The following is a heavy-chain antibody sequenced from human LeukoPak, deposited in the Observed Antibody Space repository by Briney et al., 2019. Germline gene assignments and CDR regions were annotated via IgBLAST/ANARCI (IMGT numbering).Heavy chain of an antibody. CDR3: ARGMRGPQDAFDM. V-gene: IGHV3-74*01. CDR2: PNSDGSST. CDR1: GFTFSHYW. D-gene: IGHD2-8*01. Sequence: AGGSLRLSCAASGFTFSHYWLHWVGQVPGKGLVWFSRPNSDGSSTSCAYSVKGRFTISTANATDTLFLQMNSLRAQDAAVYFWARGMRGPQDAFDMWGRGTLVVVSS. J-gene: IGHJ3*02.